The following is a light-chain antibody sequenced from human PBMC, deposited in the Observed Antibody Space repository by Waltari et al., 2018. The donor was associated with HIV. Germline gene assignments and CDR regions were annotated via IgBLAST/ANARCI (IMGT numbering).Light chain of an antibody. CDR1: SSDVGRYEY. CDR3: CSYAGSYPAV. Sequence: SALSQPRSVSGSPGQSVTISSTGTSSDVGRYEYLSWYQHHPRKAPKLMMYDVSKRPAGVPDRFSGSKSGNTASLTISGLQAEDEAAYDGCSYAGSYPAVFGAGTEVTVL. CDR2: DVS. J-gene: IGLJ1*01. V-gene: IGLV2-11*01.